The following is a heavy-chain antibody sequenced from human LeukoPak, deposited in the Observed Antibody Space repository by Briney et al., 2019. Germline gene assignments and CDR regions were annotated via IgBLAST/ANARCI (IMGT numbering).Heavy chain of an antibody. CDR2: INPSGGST. V-gene: IGHV1-46*01. D-gene: IGHD6-19*01. CDR3: ARNPPGGTVAGQNWFDP. Sequence: ASVKVSCKASGYTFTSYYMHWVRQAPGQGLEWMGIINPSGGSTSYAQKFQGRVTMTRDMSTSTVYMELSSLRSEDTAVYYCARNPPGGTVAGQNWFDPWGQGTLVTVSS. J-gene: IGHJ5*02. CDR1: GYTFTSYY.